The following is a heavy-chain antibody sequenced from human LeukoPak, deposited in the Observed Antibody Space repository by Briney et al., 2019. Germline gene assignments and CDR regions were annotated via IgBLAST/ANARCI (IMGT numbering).Heavy chain of an antibody. CDR2: ISAYNGNT. CDR3: ARERDDSSGYYRDAFDI. V-gene: IGHV1-18*01. CDR1: GYTFTSYG. D-gene: IGHD3-22*01. Sequence: ASVKVSCKASGYTFTSYGISWVRQAPGQGLEWMGWISAYNGNTNYAQKLQGRVTMTTDTSTSTAYMELRSLRSDDTAVYYCARERDDSSGYYRDAFDIRGQGTMVTVSS. J-gene: IGHJ3*02.